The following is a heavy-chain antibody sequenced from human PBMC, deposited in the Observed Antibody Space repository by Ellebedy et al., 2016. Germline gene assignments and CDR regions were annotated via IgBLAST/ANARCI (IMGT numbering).Heavy chain of an antibody. CDR3: ARDLRYYDLDI. D-gene: IGHD3-22*01. V-gene: IGHV3-30-3*01. CDR1: GFTFSSYA. CDR2: ISYDGSNK. J-gene: IGHJ3*02. Sequence: GESLKISXAASGFTFSSYAMHWVRQAPGKGLEWVAVISYDGSNKYYADSVKGRFTISRDNAKNSLYLQMNSLRAEDTAVYYCARDLRYYDLDIWGQGTMVTVSS.